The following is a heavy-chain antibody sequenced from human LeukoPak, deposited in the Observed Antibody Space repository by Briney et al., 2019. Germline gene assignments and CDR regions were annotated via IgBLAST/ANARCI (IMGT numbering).Heavy chain of an antibody. V-gene: IGHV4-34*01. J-gene: IGHJ4*02. CDR3: ARGEVRGVIDY. CDR2: INHSGST. Sequence: LETLSLTCAVYGGSFSGYYWSWIRQPPGKGLEWIGEINHSGSTNYNPSLKRRVTISVDTSKKQFSLKLSSVTAADTAVYYCARGEVRGVIDYWGQGTLVTVSS. CDR1: GGSFSGYY. D-gene: IGHD3-10*01.